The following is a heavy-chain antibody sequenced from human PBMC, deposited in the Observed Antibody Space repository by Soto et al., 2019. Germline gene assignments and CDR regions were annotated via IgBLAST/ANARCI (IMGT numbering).Heavy chain of an antibody. D-gene: IGHD3-22*01. J-gene: IGHJ4*02. CDR3: ARSGHNSGFFYYDY. CDR2: INWNDDK. V-gene: IGHV2-5*01. Sequence: QITLKESGPTLVKFSQTVTLTCSFSGFSLSSTGVGVGWIRQPPGKALEGLALINWNDDKRYNPSLKSRLTITKDTSKNQVVLTMTNMDPVDTATYYCARSGHNSGFFYYDYWGQGTLITVSS. CDR1: GFSLSSTGVG.